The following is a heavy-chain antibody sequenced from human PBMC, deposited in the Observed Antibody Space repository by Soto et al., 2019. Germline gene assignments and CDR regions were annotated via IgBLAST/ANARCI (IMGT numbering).Heavy chain of an antibody. J-gene: IGHJ6*02. CDR2: IYYSGST. Sequence: PSETLSLTCSVSGYSSSSYFWSWIRQPPGKGLEWIASIYYSGSTNYNPSLKSRVTASVDTSKNEVSLRLSSVTAADTAVYYCAICKAVPHYYGMDVWGPGTTVTV. CDR3: AICKAVPHYYGMDV. CDR1: GYSSSSYF. V-gene: IGHV4-59*01. D-gene: IGHD6-19*01.